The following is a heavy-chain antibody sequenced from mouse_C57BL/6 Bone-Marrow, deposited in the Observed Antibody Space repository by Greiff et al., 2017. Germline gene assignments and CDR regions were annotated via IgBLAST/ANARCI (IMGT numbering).Heavy chain of an antibody. CDR3: ARYVSGYPFDY. CDR1: GYTFTNYW. D-gene: IGHD3-2*02. CDR2: IYPGGGYT. J-gene: IGHJ2*01. V-gene: IGHV1-63*01. Sequence: VKLQESGAELVRPGTSVKMSCKASGYTFTNYWIGWAKQRPGHGLEWIGDIYPGGGYTNYNEKFKGKATLTADKSSSTAYMQFSSLTSEDSAIYYCARYVSGYPFDYWGQGTTLTVSS.